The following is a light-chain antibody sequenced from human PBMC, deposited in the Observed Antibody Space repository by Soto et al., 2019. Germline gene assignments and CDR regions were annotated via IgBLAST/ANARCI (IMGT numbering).Light chain of an antibody. CDR2: KAS. Sequence: DIQMTQSPSTLSASVGDRVTITCRASQSSSRWLAWYQQKPGKAPKLLIYKASSLESGVPSRFSGSGSGTEFTLTISSLQPDDFATYYCQQYNSFPTFGQGTKVEIK. V-gene: IGKV1-5*03. CDR3: QQYNSFPT. J-gene: IGKJ1*01. CDR1: QSSSRW.